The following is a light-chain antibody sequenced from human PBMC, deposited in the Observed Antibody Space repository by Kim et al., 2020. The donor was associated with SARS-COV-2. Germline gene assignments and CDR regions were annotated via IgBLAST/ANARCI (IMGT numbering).Light chain of an antibody. CDR3: QSYDNTLGGHVV. CDR1: SSNGGAGSD. V-gene: IGLV1-40*01. Sequence: VTVSCTGSSSNGGAGSDVHWYQLLPESPPKLLIYTNPNRPSWVPDRFSASKSDTSASLAISGLQAEDEAHYYCQSYDNTLGGHVVFGGGTQLTVL. CDR2: TNP. J-gene: IGLJ2*01.